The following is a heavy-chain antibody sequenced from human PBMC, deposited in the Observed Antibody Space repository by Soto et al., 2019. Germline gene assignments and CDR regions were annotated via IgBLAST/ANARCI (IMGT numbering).Heavy chain of an antibody. J-gene: IGHJ5*02. V-gene: IGHV3-30-3*01. D-gene: IGHD3-10*02. CDR2: ISYDGSNE. Sequence: QVQLVESGGGVVQPGGSLRLSCAASGFTFSSYALRWVRQAPGKGLEWVAVISYDGSNEYYADSVNGRFTISRDNSRNTLDLHMNSLRAEDTAVSYCAREVGLGSGSYYWFDHWGQGTPLTVSS. CDR1: GFTFSSYA. CDR3: AREVGLGSGSYYWFDH.